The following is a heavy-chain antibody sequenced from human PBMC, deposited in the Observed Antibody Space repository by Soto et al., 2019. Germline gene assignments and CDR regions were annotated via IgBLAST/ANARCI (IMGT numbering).Heavy chain of an antibody. V-gene: IGHV3-15*01. CDR3: TTDNMIGATSPQFHR. CDR2: VKSKDDGGAR. Sequence: WWSLRLSCSASVFTFTNAWMSWFRQAPGKGLEWVGRVKSKDDGGARDYAAPVKGRFIISGDESKNTMYLQMNNLKTEDTAVYFCTTDNMIGATSPQFHRWGQGTLVTVSS. J-gene: IGHJ1*01. D-gene: IGHD3-16*01. CDR1: VFTFTNAW.